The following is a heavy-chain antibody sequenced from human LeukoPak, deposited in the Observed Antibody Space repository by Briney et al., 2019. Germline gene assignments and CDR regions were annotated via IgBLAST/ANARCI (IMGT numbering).Heavy chain of an antibody. CDR3: AAENGGRVVGDDPFDI. J-gene: IGHJ3*02. CDR1: GFTSNNYA. CDR2: ISVYSEKI. V-gene: IGHV3-23*01. Sequence: GSLRLSCAASGFTSNNYAINWVRQAPGKGLEWVSGISVYSEKIKYADSVKGRFTISKDNSKNTVDLQMSSLRVDDTAVYYCAAENGGRVVGDDPFDIWGQGTMATVSA. D-gene: IGHD3-22*01.